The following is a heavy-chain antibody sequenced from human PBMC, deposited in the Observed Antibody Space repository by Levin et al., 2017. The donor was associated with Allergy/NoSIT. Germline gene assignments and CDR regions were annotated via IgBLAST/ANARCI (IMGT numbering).Heavy chain of an antibody. CDR3: ARTYYDFWSDYYPRHFDY. CDR1: GYTFPTYG. J-gene: IGHJ4*02. Sequence: GSLRLSCKASGYTFPTYGISWVRQAPGQGLEWMGWTNAYNRNTKYAQKYQGRVTMTTDTSTSTTYMELKSLRSDDTAVFYCARTYYDFWSDYYPRHFDYWGQGTLVTVSS. CDR2: TNAYNRNT. D-gene: IGHD3-3*01. V-gene: IGHV1-18*01.